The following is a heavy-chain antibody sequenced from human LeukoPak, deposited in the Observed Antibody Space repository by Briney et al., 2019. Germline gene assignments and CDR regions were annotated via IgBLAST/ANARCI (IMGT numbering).Heavy chain of an antibody. J-gene: IGHJ5*02. CDR2: ISYSGSP. CDR3: VSAGYSSSSGVEWFDP. Sequence: SETLSLTCTVSGGSIRSYYWSWIRQPPGKGLEWIGHISYSGSPNYNPSLKSRVTISVDTSKNQFSLKLSSVTAADTAVYYCVSAGYSSSSGVEWFDPWGQGTPVTVSS. V-gene: IGHV4-59*01. D-gene: IGHD6-6*01. CDR1: GGSIRSYY.